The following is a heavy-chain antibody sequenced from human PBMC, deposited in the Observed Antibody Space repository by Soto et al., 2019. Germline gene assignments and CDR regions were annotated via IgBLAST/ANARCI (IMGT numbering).Heavy chain of an antibody. CDR1: GGSISSGGYY. V-gene: IGHV4-31*03. CDR2: VYYSGST. D-gene: IGHD3-10*01. CDR3: ARDSEGSGPFDY. J-gene: IGHJ4*02. Sequence: QVQLQESGPGLVKPSQTLSLTCTVSGGSISSGGYYWSWIRQHPGKGLEWSGYVYYSGSTYYNPSLKSRVTISVDTSKNQFSLKLSSVTAADTAVYYCARDSEGSGPFDYWGQGTLVTVSS.